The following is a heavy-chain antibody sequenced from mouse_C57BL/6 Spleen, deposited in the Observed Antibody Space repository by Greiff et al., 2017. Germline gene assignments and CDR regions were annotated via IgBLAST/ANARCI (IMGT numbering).Heavy chain of an antibody. V-gene: IGHV1-7*01. CDR1: GYTFTSYW. CDR3: ARSSFFTTVVADYFDY. Sequence: VQLKESGAELAKPGASVKLSCKASGYTFTSYWMHWVKQRPGQGLEWIGYINPSSGYTKYNQKFKDKATLTADKSSSTAYMQLSSLTYEDSAVYYCARSSFFTTVVADYFDYWGQGTTLTVSS. CDR2: INPSSGYT. J-gene: IGHJ2*01. D-gene: IGHD1-1*01.